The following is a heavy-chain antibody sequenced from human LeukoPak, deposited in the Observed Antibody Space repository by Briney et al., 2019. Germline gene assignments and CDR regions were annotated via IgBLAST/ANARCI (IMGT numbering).Heavy chain of an antibody. CDR1: GFTFGSYG. CDR2: ISRSSTTI. D-gene: IGHD2-15*01. V-gene: IGHV3-48*01. CDR3: ARDGYCSGGSCHPFDY. Sequence: PGGSLRLSCAASGFTFGSYGMHWVRQAPGKGLEWVSYISRSSTTIYYADSVQGRFTISRDNAKNSLHLRMNSLRAEDTAVYYCARDGYCSGGSCHPFDYWGQGTLVAVSS. J-gene: IGHJ4*02.